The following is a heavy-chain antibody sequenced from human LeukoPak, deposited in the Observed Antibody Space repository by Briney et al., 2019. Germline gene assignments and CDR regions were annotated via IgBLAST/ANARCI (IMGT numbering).Heavy chain of an antibody. CDR3: AKSTRAVMAMMDV. CDR2: ISSRSSYI. D-gene: IGHD3-16*01. J-gene: IGHJ6*03. CDR1: GFTFSNYS. Sequence: PGGPLRLSCAASGFTFSNYSMNWVRQAPGKGLEWVSSISSRSSYIYHADSVKGRFTISRDNAKNSLFLQMNSLRAEDTAVYFCAKSTRAVMAMMDVWGKGTTVTVSS. V-gene: IGHV3-21*01.